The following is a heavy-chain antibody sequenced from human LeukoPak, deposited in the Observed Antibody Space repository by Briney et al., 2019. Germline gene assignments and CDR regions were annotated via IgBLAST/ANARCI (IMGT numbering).Heavy chain of an antibody. V-gene: IGHV4-59*01. CDR3: ARDSGLRGTVFDY. CDR1: GGSISHYS. Sequence: SEILSLTCTVSGGSISHYSWNWIRQSPGKGLEWIGYIYYTGSTNYNPSLKSRVTISLDTSKNQFSLRLSSVTAADTAVYYCARDSGLRGTVFDYWGQGALVTVSS. D-gene: IGHD3-10*01. J-gene: IGHJ4*02. CDR2: IYYTGST.